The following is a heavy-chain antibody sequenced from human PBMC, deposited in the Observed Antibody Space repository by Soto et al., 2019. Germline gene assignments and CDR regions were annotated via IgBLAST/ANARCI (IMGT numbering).Heavy chain of an antibody. D-gene: IGHD2-15*01. CDR2: ISTYNGNT. J-gene: IGHJ4*02. CDR3: VVAAQPYYFDY. Sequence: ASVTVSCKASGYTFTTYDISWVRQAPGQGLEWMGRISTYNGNTNYPQSLQGRLTMTTDTSTSTAYMELRSLRSDDTAVYYCVVAAQPYYFDYWGQGTLVTVSS. V-gene: IGHV1-18*01. CDR1: GYTFTTYD.